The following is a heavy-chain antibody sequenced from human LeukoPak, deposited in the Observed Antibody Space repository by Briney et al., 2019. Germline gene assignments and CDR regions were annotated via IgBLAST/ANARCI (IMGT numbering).Heavy chain of an antibody. J-gene: IGHJ4*02. CDR3: ARIGAGSSRDY. CDR1: GFTFSNFA. D-gene: IGHD6-13*01. CDR2: IVGSSSA. V-gene: IGHV3-21*01. Sequence: GGSLRLSCAASGFTFSNFAMTWVRHAPGKGLEWVSSIVGSSSAYYADSLKGRFTISRDNAKNSLYLQMNSLRAEDTAVYYCARIGAGSSRDYWGQGTLVTVSS.